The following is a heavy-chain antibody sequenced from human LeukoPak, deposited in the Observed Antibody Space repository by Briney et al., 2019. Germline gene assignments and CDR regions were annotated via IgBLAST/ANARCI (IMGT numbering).Heavy chain of an antibody. J-gene: IGHJ4*02. Sequence: GGSLRLSCAASGFTFSSYGMHWVRQAPGKGLEWVAFIRYDGSNKYYADSVKGRFTISRDNSKNTLYLQMSSLRVEDTAVYYCAKDPSVYYGDYIIRWGQGTLVLVSS. D-gene: IGHD4-17*01. CDR3: AKDPSVYYGDYIIR. CDR2: IRYDGSNK. CDR1: GFTFSSYG. V-gene: IGHV3-30*02.